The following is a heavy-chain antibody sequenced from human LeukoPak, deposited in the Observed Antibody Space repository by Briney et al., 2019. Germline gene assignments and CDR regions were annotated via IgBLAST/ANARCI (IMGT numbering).Heavy chain of an antibody. CDR1: GFTVSSNY. D-gene: IGHD2-21*02. CDR2: IYSAGNT. J-gene: IGHJ4*02. Sequence: GGSLRLSCAASGFTVSSNYMSWVRQAPGKGLEWVSVIYSAGNTYYADSVKGRFTISRDNSENTLYLQMNSLRAEDTAVYYCARGDPFDYWGQGTLVTVSS. V-gene: IGHV3-53*01. CDR3: ARGDPFDY.